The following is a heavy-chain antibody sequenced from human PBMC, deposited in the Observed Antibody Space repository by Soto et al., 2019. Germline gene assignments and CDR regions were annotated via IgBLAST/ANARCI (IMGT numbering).Heavy chain of an antibody. Sequence: PGGSMGLSCAASGLTFNKAWMTGARKDQGKGLEWVGRIKSKTDGGTIDYAAPVKGRFSISRDDSKNTLYLQMNSLKTEDTALYYCTLEKYTNGPYGVDVWGQGTTVTVSS. J-gene: IGHJ6*02. CDR1: GLTFNKAW. CDR3: TLEKYTNGPYGVDV. CDR2: IKSKTDGGTI. V-gene: IGHV3-15*07. D-gene: IGHD1-1*01.